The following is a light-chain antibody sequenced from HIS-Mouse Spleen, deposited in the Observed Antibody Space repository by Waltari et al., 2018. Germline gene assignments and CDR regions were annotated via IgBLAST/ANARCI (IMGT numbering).Light chain of an antibody. CDR1: QSVSSY. CDR3: QQRSNWLT. Sequence: EIVLTQSPATLSLSPGERATLSCRASQSVSSYLAWSHQKPGQAPRLLIYDASNRATGIPARFSGSGSGTDFTLTISSLEPEDFAVYYCQQRSNWLTFGGGTKVEIK. CDR2: DAS. V-gene: IGKV3-11*01. J-gene: IGKJ4*01.